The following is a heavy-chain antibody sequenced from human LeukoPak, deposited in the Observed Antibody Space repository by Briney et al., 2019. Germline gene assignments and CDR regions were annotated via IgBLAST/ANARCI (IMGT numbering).Heavy chain of an antibody. J-gene: IGHJ4*02. CDR1: GGSFSGYY. V-gene: IGHV4-34*01. CDR3: AMGGAYCGGDCYIDY. CDR2: INHSGST. Sequence: PSETLSLTCAVYGGSFSGYYWSWIRQPPGKGLEWIGEINHSGSTIYNPSLKSRVTISVDTSKNQFSLKLSSVTAADTAVYYCAMGGAYCGGDCYIDYWGQGTLVTVSS. D-gene: IGHD2-21*02.